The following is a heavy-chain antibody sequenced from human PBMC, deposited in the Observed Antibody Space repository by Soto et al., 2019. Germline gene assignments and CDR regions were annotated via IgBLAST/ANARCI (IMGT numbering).Heavy chain of an antibody. J-gene: IGHJ3*02. CDR1: GFSLSTSGVG. CDR3: AHSLYFGFIWGSYRWDAFDI. Sequence: SGPTLVNPTQTLTLTCTFSGFSLSTSGVGVGWIRQPPGKALEWLALIYWDDDKRYSPSLKSRLTITKDTSKNQVVLTMTNMDPVDTAPYYCAHSLYFGFIWGSYRWDAFDIWGQGTMVTVSS. V-gene: IGHV2-5*02. D-gene: IGHD3-16*02. CDR2: IYWDDDK.